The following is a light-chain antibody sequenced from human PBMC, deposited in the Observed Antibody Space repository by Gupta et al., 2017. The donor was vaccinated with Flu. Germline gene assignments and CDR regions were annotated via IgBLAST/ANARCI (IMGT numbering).Light chain of an antibody. CDR1: SGDVGGYNY. J-gene: IGLJ1*01. V-gene: IGLV2-8*01. CDR3: SSYAGNNNYV. CDR2: EGS. Sequence: QSALTQPPSASGPPGQPLAISCTGTSGDVGGYNYVSWYQQHPGKAPKAINLEGSKRASGGPGRVSGSKAGKNGSLTVSGLQAEDEADYYCSSYAGNNNYVFGTGTKVTVL.